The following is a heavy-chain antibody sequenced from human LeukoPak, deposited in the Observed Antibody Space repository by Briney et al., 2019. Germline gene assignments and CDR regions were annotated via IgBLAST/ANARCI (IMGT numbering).Heavy chain of an antibody. J-gene: IGHJ3*02. CDR3: ARTGRLRFTGGFDI. V-gene: IGHV1-2*02. CDR1: GYTFTGYY. Sequence: ASVKVSCKASGYTFTGYYMHWVRQAPEQGLEWMGWINPNGGGTNYAQKFQGRVTMTRDTSISTAYRELGRLRSDDTAVYYCARTGRLRFTGGFDIWGQGTMVTVSS. D-gene: IGHD4-17*01. CDR2: INPNGGGT.